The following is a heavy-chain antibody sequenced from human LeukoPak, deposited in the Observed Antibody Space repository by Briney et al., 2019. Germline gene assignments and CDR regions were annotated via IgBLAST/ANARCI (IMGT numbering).Heavy chain of an antibody. J-gene: IGHJ5*02. D-gene: IGHD2-2*01. V-gene: IGHV1-69*06. CDR3: ARDFCSSTSCLTWFDP. CDR1: GGTFSSYA. CDR2: IIPIFGTA. Sequence: SVKVSCKASGGTFSSYAISWVRQAPGQGLEWMGGIIPIFGTANYAQKFQGRVTITADKSTSTAYMELSSLRSEDTAVYYCARDFCSSTSCLTWFDPWGQGTLVTVSS.